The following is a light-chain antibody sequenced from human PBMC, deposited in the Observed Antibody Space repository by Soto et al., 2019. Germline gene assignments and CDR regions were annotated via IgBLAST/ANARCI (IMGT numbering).Light chain of an antibody. V-gene: IGKV1-39*01. CDR2: GAS. Sequence: DIQMTQSPSSLSASVGDRVTITCRASQSISSYLNWYQQKPGKAPKFLIYGASNLQSGVPSRFSGSGSGTDFTLTISSLQPEDFATYYCQQSYNTPRTFGQGTKLEIK. J-gene: IGKJ2*01. CDR3: QQSYNTPRT. CDR1: QSISSY.